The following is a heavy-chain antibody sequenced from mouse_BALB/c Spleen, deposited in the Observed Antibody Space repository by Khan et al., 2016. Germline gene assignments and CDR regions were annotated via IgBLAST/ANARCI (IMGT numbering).Heavy chain of an antibody. CDR3: ASYYCSSYDYFDY. D-gene: IGHD1-1*01. V-gene: IGHV1-87*01. Sequence: QVQLKESGAELARSGASVKLSCKASGYTFTSYWMQWVKQRPGQGLEWIGAIYPGDGDTRYTQKFKGKATLTADKSSSTAYMQLSSLASEYSAVYYCASYYCSSYDYFDYWGQGTTLTVSS. CDR2: IYPGDGDT. CDR1: GYTFTSYW. J-gene: IGHJ2*01.